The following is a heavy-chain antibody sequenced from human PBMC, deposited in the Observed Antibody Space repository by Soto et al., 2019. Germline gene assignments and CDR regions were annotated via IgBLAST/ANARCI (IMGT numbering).Heavy chain of an antibody. D-gene: IGHD2-21*02. CDR2: ISAGGVAT. V-gene: IGHV3-23*01. CDR3: AKRVTSGDEGF. J-gene: IGHJ1*01. Sequence: SLRLSCAASGFAFSDFAMMWVRQVPGHGLECVSAISAGGVATYYADSVMGRFTISRDNSKNTLYLQMKSLRGEDTAVYYCAKRVTSGDEGFWGRGTLVTVSS. CDR1: GFAFSDFA.